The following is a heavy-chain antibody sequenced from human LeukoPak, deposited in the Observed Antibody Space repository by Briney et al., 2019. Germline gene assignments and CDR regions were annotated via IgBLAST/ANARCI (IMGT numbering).Heavy chain of an antibody. V-gene: IGHV3-23*01. D-gene: IGHD6-13*01. J-gene: IGHJ4*02. CDR2: ISGGGGTT. CDR3: AKLSRISSAAGASFDY. Sequence: GGSLRLSCAASGCTFSSYAMSWVRQAPGKGLEWVSVISGGGGTTYYADSVKGRFTISRDSSKNTLHLQMSSLRAEDTAVYYCAKLSRISSAAGASFDYWGQGTLVTVAS. CDR1: GCTFSSYA.